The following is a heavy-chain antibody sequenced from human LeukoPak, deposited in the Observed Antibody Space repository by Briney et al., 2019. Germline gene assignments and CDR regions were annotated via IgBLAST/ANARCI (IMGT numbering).Heavy chain of an antibody. J-gene: IGHJ6*03. D-gene: IGHD5/OR15-5a*01. CDR3: AKDQGLPGYYYYMGV. V-gene: IGHV3-74*01. CDR1: GFTFSNYW. Sequence: GGSLRLSCAASGFTFSNYWMHWVRQAPGKGLVWVSRINSDGINTSYADSVKGRFTISRDNAKNTLYLQMNSLRAEDTAVYYCAKDQGLPGYYYYMGVWGKGTTVTVSS. CDR2: INSDGINT.